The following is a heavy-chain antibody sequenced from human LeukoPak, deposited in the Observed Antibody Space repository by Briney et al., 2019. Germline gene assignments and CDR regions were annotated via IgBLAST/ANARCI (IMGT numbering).Heavy chain of an antibody. Sequence: ASVTVSCKASGYTFTGYYMHWVRQAPGQGLEWMGWINPDSGGTNNAQKFQGRVTMTRDTSISTAYMELSRLRSDDTAVYYCARTFYDTLDSDAFDFWGQGTMVSVSS. V-gene: IGHV1-2*02. CDR1: GYTFTGYY. D-gene: IGHD2/OR15-2a*01. CDR3: ARTFYDTLDSDAFDF. CDR2: INPDSGGT. J-gene: IGHJ3*01.